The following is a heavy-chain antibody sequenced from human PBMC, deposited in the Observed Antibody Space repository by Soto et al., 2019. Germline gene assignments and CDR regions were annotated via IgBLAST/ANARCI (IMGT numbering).Heavy chain of an antibody. V-gene: IGHV3-74*01. D-gene: IGHD2-15*01. CDR3: VRTILVVAAATREDY. CDR2: INSDGSST. J-gene: IGHJ4*02. Sequence: EVQLVESGGGLVQPGGSLRLSCAASGFTFSRYWMHWVRQAPGKGLVWVSRINSDGSSTSYAASVKGRFTISRDNAKNTLYLQMNSLRAEDTAVYYCVRTILVVAAATREDYWGQGTLVTVSS. CDR1: GFTFSRYW.